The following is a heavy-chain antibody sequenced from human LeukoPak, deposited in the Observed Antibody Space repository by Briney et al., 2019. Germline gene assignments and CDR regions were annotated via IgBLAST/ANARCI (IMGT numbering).Heavy chain of an antibody. CDR1: GGSISRSSYY. Sequence: SETLSLTCTVSGGSISRSSYYWGWIRQPPGKGLEWIGSIYYSGSTYYSPSLKSRVTISVDTSKNQFSLKLSSVTAADTAVYYCASRRDGYYYFDYWGQGTLVTVSS. CDR2: IYYSGST. V-gene: IGHV4-39*01. CDR3: ASRRDGYYYFDY. D-gene: IGHD5-24*01. J-gene: IGHJ4*02.